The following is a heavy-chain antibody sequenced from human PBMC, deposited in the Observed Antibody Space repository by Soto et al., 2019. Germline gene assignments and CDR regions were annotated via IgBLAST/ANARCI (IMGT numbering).Heavy chain of an antibody. CDR3: ARWRGRSTKPVDAFDI. J-gene: IGHJ3*02. V-gene: IGHV1-69*13. CDR1: GGAFSIYA. D-gene: IGHD1-26*01. Sequence: SVKVSCKASGGAFSIYASSWVRQAHGQGLEWMGGIIPIFGTANYAQKFQGRVTITADESTSTAYMELSSLRSEDTAVYYCARWRGRSTKPVDAFDIWGQGTMVTV. CDR2: IIPIFGTA.